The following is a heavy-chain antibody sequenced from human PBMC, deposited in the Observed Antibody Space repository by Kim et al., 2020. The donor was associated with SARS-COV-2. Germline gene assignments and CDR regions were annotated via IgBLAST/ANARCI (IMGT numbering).Heavy chain of an antibody. V-gene: IGHV1-69*13. J-gene: IGHJ6*02. Sequence: SVKVSCKASGGTFSSYAISWVRQAPGQGLEWMGGIIPIFGTANYAQKFQGRVTITADESTSTAYMELSSLRSEDTAVYYCSVVPAADYGMDVWGQGTTVTVSS. CDR1: GGTFSSYA. CDR2: IIPIFGTA. D-gene: IGHD2-2*01. CDR3: SVVPAADYGMDV.